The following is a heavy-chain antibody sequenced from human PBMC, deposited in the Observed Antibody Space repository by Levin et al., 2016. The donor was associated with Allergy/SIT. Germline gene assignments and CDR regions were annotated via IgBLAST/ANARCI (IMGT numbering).Heavy chain of an antibody. CDR1: GFTFYSHW. V-gene: IGHV3-7*03. J-gene: IGHJ3*02. D-gene: IGHD2-2*01. Sequence: GESLKISCEASGFTFYSHWMTWVRQAPGKRLEWVANIKQDGSEKYYVDSVKGRFTISRDNTKNSLYLQMNSLRVEDTAVYYCARDSRYCSSASCMGDAFDIWGQGTRVTVSS. CDR2: IKQDGSEK. CDR3: ARDSRYCSSASCMGDAFDI.